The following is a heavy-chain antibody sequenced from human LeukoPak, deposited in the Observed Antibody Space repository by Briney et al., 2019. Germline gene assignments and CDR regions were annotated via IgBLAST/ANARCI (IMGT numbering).Heavy chain of an antibody. CDR2: IYHSGST. Sequence: SETLSLTCTVSGYSISSGYYWGWIRQPPGKGLEWIGSIYHSGSTYYNPSLKSRVTISVDTSKNQFSLKLSSVTAADTAVYYCASGAVASPNWFDPWGQGTLVTVSS. CDR1: GYSISSGYY. D-gene: IGHD6-19*01. V-gene: IGHV4-38-2*02. J-gene: IGHJ5*02. CDR3: ASGAVASPNWFDP.